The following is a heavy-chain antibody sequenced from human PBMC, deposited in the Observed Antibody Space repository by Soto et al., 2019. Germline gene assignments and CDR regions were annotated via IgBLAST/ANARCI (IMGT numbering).Heavy chain of an antibody. CDR1: GYTFTSYA. CDR2: INAGNGNT. Sequence: ASVKVSCKASGYTFTSYAIHWVRQAPGQRLEWMGWINAGNGNTKYSQKFQGRVTITRDTSASTAYMELSSMRSEDTAVYYCARVQSGSSWGYYFDCWGQGALVTSPQ. J-gene: IGHJ4*02. CDR3: ARVQSGSSWGYYFDC. D-gene: IGHD6-13*01. V-gene: IGHV1-3*01.